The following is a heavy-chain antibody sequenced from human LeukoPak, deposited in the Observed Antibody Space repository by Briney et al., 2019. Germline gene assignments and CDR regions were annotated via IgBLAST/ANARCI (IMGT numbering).Heavy chain of an antibody. CDR2: ISAYNGNT. V-gene: IGHV1-18*01. J-gene: IGHJ4*02. CDR1: GYSFTSYA. CDR3: ARDLDLNYYGSGSYYGVFDY. D-gene: IGHD3-10*01. Sequence: ASVKVSCKSSGYSFTSYAISWVRQAPGQGLEWMGWISAYNGNTNYAQKLQGRVTMTTDTSTSTAYMELRSLRSDDTAVYYCARDLDLNYYGSGSYYGVFDYWGQGTLVTVSS.